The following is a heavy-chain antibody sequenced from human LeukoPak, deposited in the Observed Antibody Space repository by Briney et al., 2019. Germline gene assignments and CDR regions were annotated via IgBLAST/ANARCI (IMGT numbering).Heavy chain of an antibody. CDR3: GRCFYRSVDY. V-gene: IGHV3-48*02. CDR1: GFTFSSYT. Sequence: TGGSLRLSCAGSGFTFSSYTMNWVRQAPGKGLEWISYITSDSSIITYADSVRGRFTISRDNAMNSPYLQMNSLRDEDTALYYYGRCFYRSVDYWGQGTLVTVSS. D-gene: IGHD3-16*02. CDR2: ITSDSSII. J-gene: IGHJ4*02.